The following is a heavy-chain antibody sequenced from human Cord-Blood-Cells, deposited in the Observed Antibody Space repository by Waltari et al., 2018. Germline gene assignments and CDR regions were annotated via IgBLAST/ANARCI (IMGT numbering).Heavy chain of an antibody. J-gene: IGHJ4*02. CDR1: GSSFTIYW. D-gene: IGHD6-13*01. CDR2: IFPGDSDT. Sequence: EVQLVQSAAEVTKPGESLTLSCQRSGSSFTIYWIGWVRQLPGKGLEWMGIIFPGDSDTRYSPSFQGQVTISADKSISTAYLQWSSLKASDTAMYYCARSGTAAGTGEYWGQGTLVTVSS. V-gene: IGHV5-51*01. CDR3: ARSGTAAGTGEY.